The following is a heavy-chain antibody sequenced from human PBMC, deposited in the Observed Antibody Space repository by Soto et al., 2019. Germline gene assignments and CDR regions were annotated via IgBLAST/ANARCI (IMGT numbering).Heavy chain of an antibody. Sequence: ASVKVSCKASGYTFTGYYMHWVRQAPGQRLEWMGWINAGNGNTKYSQKFQGRVTITRDTSASTAYMELSSLRSEDTAVYYCARALAQLSKVVDAFDIWGQGTMVTVSS. D-gene: IGHD2-2*01. J-gene: IGHJ3*02. CDR1: GYTFTGYY. CDR3: ARALAQLSKVVDAFDI. CDR2: INAGNGNT. V-gene: IGHV1-3*01.